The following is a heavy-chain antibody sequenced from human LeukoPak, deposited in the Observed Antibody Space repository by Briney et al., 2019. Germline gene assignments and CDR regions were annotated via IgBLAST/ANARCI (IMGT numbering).Heavy chain of an antibody. CDR2: IIPIFGTA. Sequence: SVKVSCKASGGTFSSYAISWVRQAPGQGLEWMGGIIPIFGTANYALKLQGRVTITADKSTSTAYMELSSLRSEDTAVYYCARDGELLWFGESSYGMDVWGKGTTVTVSS. V-gene: IGHV1-69*06. J-gene: IGHJ6*04. CDR1: GGTFSSYA. D-gene: IGHD3-10*01. CDR3: ARDGELLWFGESSYGMDV.